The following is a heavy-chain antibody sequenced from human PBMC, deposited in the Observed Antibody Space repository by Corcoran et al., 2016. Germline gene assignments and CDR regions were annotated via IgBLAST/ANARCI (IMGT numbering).Heavy chain of an antibody. D-gene: IGHD3-16*02. J-gene: IGHJ6*02. CDR1: GYTFTGYY. Sequence: QVQLVQSGAEVKKPGASVKVSCKASGYTFTGYYMHWVRQAPGQGLEWMGWINPNSGDTNSAQKFQGWVTMTRDTSISTAYMELSRLRSDDTAVDYCARAPVYDYVWGSYRSNGMDVWGQGTTVTVSS. CDR3: ARAPVYDYVWGSYRSNGMDV. CDR2: INPNSGDT. V-gene: IGHV1-2*04.